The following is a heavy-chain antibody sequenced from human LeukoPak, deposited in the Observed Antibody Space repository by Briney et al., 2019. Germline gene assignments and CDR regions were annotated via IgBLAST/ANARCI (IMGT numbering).Heavy chain of an antibody. V-gene: IGHV2-70*11. D-gene: IGHD6-6*01. J-gene: IGHJ3*02. CDR3: ARRTRAAHDAFDI. CDR1: GFSLSTSGMC. Sequence: ESGPALVKPTQTLTLTCTFCGFSLSTSGMCVSWIRQPPGKALEWLTRIDWDDDKYYSTSLKTRLTTSKDTSKNQVVLTMTNMDPVDTATYYCARRTRAAHDAFDIWGQGTMVTVSS. CDR2: IDWDDDK.